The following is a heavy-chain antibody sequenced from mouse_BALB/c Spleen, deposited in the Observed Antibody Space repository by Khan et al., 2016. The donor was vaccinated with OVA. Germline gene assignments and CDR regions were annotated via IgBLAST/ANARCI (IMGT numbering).Heavy chain of an antibody. CDR1: GDSITSGY. D-gene: IGHD1-1*01. V-gene: IGHV3-8*02. CDR3: AGYGSYFAY. Sequence: EVQLQQSGPSLVKPSQTLSLTCSVTGDSITSGYWNRIRKFPGNELEYMGYINYSGGTYYNPSLKSRISITRDTTKNQYYPQLKSATTEYTAVFCCAGYGSYFAYWGQGTLVTVSA. CDR2: INYSGGT. J-gene: IGHJ3*01.